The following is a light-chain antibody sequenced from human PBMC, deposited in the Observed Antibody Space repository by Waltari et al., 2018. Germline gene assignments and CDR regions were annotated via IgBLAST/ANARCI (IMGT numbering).Light chain of an antibody. J-gene: IGKJ4*01. V-gene: IGKV1-9*01. CDR1: QGISSY. Sequence: DIQLTQSPSSLSASVGDRVTITCRASQGISSYLAWYQQKPGKAPKLLIYKASSLQSGVPSRFSGSGSGTEFTRTISSLQPEDFAVYYCQQRNSYPLTFGGGTKVEIK. CDR2: KAS. CDR3: QQRNSYPLT.